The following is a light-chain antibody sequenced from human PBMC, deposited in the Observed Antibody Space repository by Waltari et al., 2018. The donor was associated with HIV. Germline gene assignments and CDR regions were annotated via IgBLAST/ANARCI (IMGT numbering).Light chain of an antibody. CDR3: CSYADSATFVL. J-gene: IGLJ2*01. Sequence: QSALTQPASVSGSPGQSITLSCTETSSGVENSNLVSWYQQFTGKAPKLLIYEVTKRPSGVSSRFSGSKSGNTASLTISDLQPDDEAEYYCCSYADSATFVLFGGGTRVTV. V-gene: IGLV2-23*02. CDR1: SSGVENSNL. CDR2: EVT.